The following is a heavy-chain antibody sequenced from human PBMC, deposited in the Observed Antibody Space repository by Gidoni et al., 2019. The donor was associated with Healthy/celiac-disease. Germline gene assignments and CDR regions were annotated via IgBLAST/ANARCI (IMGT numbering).Heavy chain of an antibody. J-gene: IGHJ4*02. CDR2: ISSGSTYI. CDR3: ARDKWAGYSSSWVD. Sequence: EVQLVESGGGLVKPGGSLRLSCAASGFPYRSYSMNWVRQAPGKGLEWVSSISSGSTYIYFADSVKGRFTISRDNARNSLYLQMNSLRAEDTAVYYCARDKWAGYSSSWVDWGQGTLVTVSS. V-gene: IGHV3-21*01. D-gene: IGHD6-13*01. CDR1: GFPYRSYS.